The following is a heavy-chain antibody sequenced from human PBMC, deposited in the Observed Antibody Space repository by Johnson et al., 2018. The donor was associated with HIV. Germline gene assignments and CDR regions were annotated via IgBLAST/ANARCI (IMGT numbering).Heavy chain of an antibody. J-gene: IGHJ3*02. V-gene: IGHV3-20*04. CDR1: GFTFDDYG. CDR3: ARGVGVVATVRVGSFDI. CDR2: INWNGGST. D-gene: IGHD2-15*01. Sequence: VQLVESGGGVVRPGGSLRLSCAASGFTFDDYGMSWVRQVPGKGLVWVSDINWNGGSTGYADSVKGRFTISRDNAKKSLYLQMNSLRAEDTALYYCARGVGVVATVRVGSFDIWGRGTRVTVSS.